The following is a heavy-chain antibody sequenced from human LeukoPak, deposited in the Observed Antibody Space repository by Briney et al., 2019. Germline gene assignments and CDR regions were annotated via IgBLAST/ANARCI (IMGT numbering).Heavy chain of an antibody. J-gene: IGHJ1*01. D-gene: IGHD6-13*01. CDR2: ISWDSGNT. V-gene: IGHV3-43D*03. Sequence: GGSLRLSCAASGFTFNDYAMHWVRQAPGKGLEWVSLISWDSGNTYYADPVKGRFTISRDNSKNSLSLHMNSLRAEDTALYYCAKGPGAAVGKRYIQHWGQGTLVTVSS. CDR1: GFTFNDYA. CDR3: AKGPGAAVGKRYIQH.